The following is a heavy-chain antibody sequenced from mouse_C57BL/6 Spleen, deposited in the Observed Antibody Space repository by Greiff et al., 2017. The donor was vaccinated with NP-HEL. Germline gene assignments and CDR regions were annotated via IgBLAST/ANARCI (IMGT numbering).Heavy chain of an antibody. CDR3: ARDYYDYDVRFAY. V-gene: IGHV1-54*01. CDR1: GYAFTNYL. Sequence: VQLQQSGAELVRPGTSVKVSCKASGYAFTNYLIEWVKQRPGQGLEWIGVINPGSGGTNYNEKFKGKATLTADKSSSTAYMQLRSLPSEDSAVYFCARDYYDYDVRFAYWGQGTLVTVSA. D-gene: IGHD2-4*01. CDR2: INPGSGGT. J-gene: IGHJ3*01.